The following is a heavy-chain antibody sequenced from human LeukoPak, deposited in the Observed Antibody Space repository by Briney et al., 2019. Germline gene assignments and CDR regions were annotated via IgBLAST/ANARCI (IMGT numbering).Heavy chain of an antibody. CDR1: GFTFSNYG. D-gene: IGHD6-6*01. CDR3: TKEMADRREAFDY. Sequence: AGGSLRLSCAASGFTFSNYGIHWVRQAPGKGLAWVAFVRYDGSNKYYADSVKGRFTISRDNSKNTLYLQMNSLRAEDTAVYYCTKEMADRREAFDYWGQGTLATVSS. V-gene: IGHV3-30*02. CDR2: VRYDGSNK. J-gene: IGHJ4*02.